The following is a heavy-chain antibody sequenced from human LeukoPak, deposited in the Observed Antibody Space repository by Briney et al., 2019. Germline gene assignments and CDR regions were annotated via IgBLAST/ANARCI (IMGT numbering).Heavy chain of an antibody. CDR2: IYPGDSDI. V-gene: IGHV5-51*01. Sequence: GESLKISCQGSGYIFTDYWIGWVRQMPGKGLEWMGIIYPGDSDIRYSPSFQGQVTISADKSISTAYLQWSSLKASDTAMYYCARQPSDTFDIWGQGTMVTVSS. J-gene: IGHJ3*02. CDR3: ARQPSDTFDI. CDR1: GYIFTDYW.